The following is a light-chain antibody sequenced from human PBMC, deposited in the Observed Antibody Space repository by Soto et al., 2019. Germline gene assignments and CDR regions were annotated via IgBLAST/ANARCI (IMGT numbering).Light chain of an antibody. CDR1: SSDVGTYNL. CDR3: SSYAGSSTL. Sequence: QSVLTQPASVSGSPGQSITISCTGTSSDVGTYNLVSWYQQHPGKAPKLMIYEVSKRPSGVSNRFSGSKSGNSASLTISGLQAEDEADYYCSSYAGSSTLFGGGTKLTVL. CDR2: EVS. V-gene: IGLV2-23*02. J-gene: IGLJ2*01.